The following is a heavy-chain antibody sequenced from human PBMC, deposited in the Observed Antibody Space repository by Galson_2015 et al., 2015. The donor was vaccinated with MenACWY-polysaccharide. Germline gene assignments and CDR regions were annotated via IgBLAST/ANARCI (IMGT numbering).Heavy chain of an antibody. Sequence: SLRLSCAASGFTFSSYAMSWVRQAPGKGLEWVSSITGSGGSTYYAESVKGRFTTSRDNSKNTLYLQMNSLSAEDTAVYYCARGGGRFPENYYFDYWGQGTLVTVSS. CDR2: ITGSGGST. CDR3: ARGGGRFPENYYFDY. CDR1: GFTFSSYA. V-gene: IGHV3-23*01. D-gene: IGHD3-16*01. J-gene: IGHJ4*02.